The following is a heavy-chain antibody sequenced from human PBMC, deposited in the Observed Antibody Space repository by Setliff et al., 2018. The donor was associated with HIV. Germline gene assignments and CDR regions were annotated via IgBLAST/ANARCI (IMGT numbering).Heavy chain of an antibody. CDR1: GGTFSNYG. CDR3: ARALRGFHGSGTQFYYYLDV. CDR2: IIPIFGKT. V-gene: IGHV1-69*13. D-gene: IGHD3-10*01. Sequence: SVKVSCKASGGTFSNYGISWVRQAPGQGLEWMGGIIPIFGKTNYAQNFQGRVTITADESTSTAYMELNTLRSEDTAIYYCARALRGFHGSGTQFYYYLDVWGKGTTVTVSS. J-gene: IGHJ6*03.